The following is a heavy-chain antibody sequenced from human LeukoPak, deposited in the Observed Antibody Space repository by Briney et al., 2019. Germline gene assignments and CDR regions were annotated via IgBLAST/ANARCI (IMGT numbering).Heavy chain of an antibody. D-gene: IGHD4-17*01. CDR3: AREGLRSVENYFDY. CDR1: GYTFTTYG. Sequence: ASVKVSCKASGYTFTTYGITWVRQAPGQGLEWMGGISAYNGNTNYAQKLQGRATMTTDTSTRTAYMELRSLRSDDTAVYYCAREGLRSVENYFDYLGQGTLVTVSS. V-gene: IGHV1-18*01. J-gene: IGHJ4*02. CDR2: ISAYNGNT.